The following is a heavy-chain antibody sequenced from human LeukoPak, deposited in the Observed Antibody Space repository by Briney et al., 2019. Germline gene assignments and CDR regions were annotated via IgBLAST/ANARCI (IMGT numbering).Heavy chain of an antibody. V-gene: IGHV3-53*01. CDR1: GFTVSSNY. CDR3: ALSPNPNYFDY. Sequence: PGGSLRLSCVASGFTVSSNYMSWVRQTPGKGLEWVSIIYSGGSTYYADSVKGRFTISRDNSKNTVYLQMNSLRVEDTALYYCALSPNPNYFDYWGQGTLVTVSS. D-gene: IGHD5/OR15-5a*01. CDR2: IYSGGST. J-gene: IGHJ4*02.